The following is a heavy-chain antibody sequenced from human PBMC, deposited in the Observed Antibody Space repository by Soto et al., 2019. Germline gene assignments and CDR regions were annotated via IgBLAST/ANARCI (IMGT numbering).Heavy chain of an antibody. D-gene: IGHD3-9*01. CDR3: ARWRTISTGGYYSGMVV. CDR1: GGSISSSNW. V-gene: IGHV4-4*02. J-gene: IGHJ6*02. Sequence: QVQLQESGPGLVKPSGTLSLTCAVSGGSISSSNWWSWVRQPPGKGLEWIGENDNSGSTNYNPFLKRRVTSSVDKSKNQFSLLLSSVPAADTVVYYAARWRTISTGGYYSGMVVWGQGTTVTVSS. CDR2: NDNSGST.